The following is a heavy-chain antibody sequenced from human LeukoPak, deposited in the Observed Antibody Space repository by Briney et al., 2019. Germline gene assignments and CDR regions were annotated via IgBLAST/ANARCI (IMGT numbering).Heavy chain of an antibody. CDR3: AREYGSGSYYDYYYYGVDV. J-gene: IGHJ6*02. V-gene: IGHV3-66*01. Sequence: GRSLRLSCAASGFTFSSYAMHWVRQAPGKGLEWVSVIYSGGSTYYADSVKGRFTISRDNSKNTLYLQMNSLRAEDTAVYYCAREYGSGSYYDYYYYGVDVWGQGTTVTVSS. CDR2: IYSGGST. D-gene: IGHD3-10*01. CDR1: GFTFSSYA.